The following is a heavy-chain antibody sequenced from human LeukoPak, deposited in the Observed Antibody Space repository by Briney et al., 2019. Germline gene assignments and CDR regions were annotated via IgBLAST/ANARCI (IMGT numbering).Heavy chain of an antibody. CDR3: AKRGAARMDYFDY. J-gene: IGHJ4*02. D-gene: IGHD6-6*01. V-gene: IGHV3-23*01. CDR2: ISGSGGST. CDR1: GFTFSSYA. Sequence: PGGSLRLSCAASGFTFSSYAMSRVRQAPGKGLEWVSAISGSGGSTYYADSVKGRFTISRDNSKNTLYLQMNSLRAEDTAVYYCAKRGAARMDYFDYWGQGTLVTVSS.